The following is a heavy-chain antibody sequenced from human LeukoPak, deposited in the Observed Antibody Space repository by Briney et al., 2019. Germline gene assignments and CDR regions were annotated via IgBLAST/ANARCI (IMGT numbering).Heavy chain of an antibody. Sequence: GRSLRLSCAASGFTFSSYGMHWVRQAPGKGLEWVAVISYDGSNKYYADSVKGRFTISRDNSKNTLYLQMNSLRAEDTAVYYCAKDKYGYYDSSGYYYRIYYYYGMDVWGQGTTVTVSS. CDR1: GFTFSSYG. V-gene: IGHV3-30*18. D-gene: IGHD3-22*01. CDR3: AKDKYGYYDSSGYYYRIYYYYGMDV. CDR2: ISYDGSNK. J-gene: IGHJ6*02.